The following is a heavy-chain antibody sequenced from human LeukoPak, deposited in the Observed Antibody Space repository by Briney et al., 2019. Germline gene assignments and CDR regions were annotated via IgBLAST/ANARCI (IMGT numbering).Heavy chain of an antibody. Sequence: GRSLSLSCAASGFTFSSYGMHWVRQAPGKGLEWVAVISYDGSNKYYADSVKGRFTISRDNSKNTLYLQMNSLRAEDTAVYYCAREKRDYGDLPLDYWGQGTLVTVSS. V-gene: IGHV3-30*03. CDR3: AREKRDYGDLPLDY. D-gene: IGHD4-17*01. CDR1: GFTFSSYG. J-gene: IGHJ4*02. CDR2: ISYDGSNK.